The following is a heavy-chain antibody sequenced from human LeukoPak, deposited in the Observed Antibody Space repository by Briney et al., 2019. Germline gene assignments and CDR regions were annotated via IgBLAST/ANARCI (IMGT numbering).Heavy chain of an antibody. CDR2: ISGSGGST. CDR1: GFTFSSYA. Sequence: PGGFLRLSCAASGFTFSSYAMSWVRQAPGKGLEWVSAISGSGGSTYYADSVKGRFTISRDNSKNTLYLQMNSLRAEDTAVYYCAKGTWGYSSGYYFDYWGQGTLVTVSS. V-gene: IGHV3-23*01. J-gene: IGHJ4*02. D-gene: IGHD6-19*01. CDR3: AKGTWGYSSGYYFDY.